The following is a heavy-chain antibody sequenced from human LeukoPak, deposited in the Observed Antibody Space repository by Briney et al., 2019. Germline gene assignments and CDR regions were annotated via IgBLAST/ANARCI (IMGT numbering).Heavy chain of an antibody. CDR2: ISTISSTI. CDR1: GFTFNTYS. J-gene: IGHJ4*02. Sequence: GGSLRLSCAASGFTFNTYSMNWVRQAPGKGLEWVSYISTISSTIYYADSVKGRFTISRDNAKNSLYLQMNSLRDEDTAVYCCARGEYTYAFGYFDYWGQGTLVTVSS. D-gene: IGHD3-16*01. V-gene: IGHV3-48*02. CDR3: ARGEYTYAFGYFDY.